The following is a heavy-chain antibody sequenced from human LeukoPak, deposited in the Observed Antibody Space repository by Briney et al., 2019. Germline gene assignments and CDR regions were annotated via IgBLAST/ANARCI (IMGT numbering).Heavy chain of an antibody. Sequence: GGSLRLSCEASGFPFGSYVMTWVRQAPGEGLEWVSGISGSGGSTYYTDSVKGRFTISRDNSKNTLHLQMSSLRAEDTALYYCVKDRCDRTTCPEVWGQGTLVTVSS. D-gene: IGHD2-2*01. CDR1: GFPFGSYV. CDR3: VKDRCDRTTCPEV. J-gene: IGHJ4*02. V-gene: IGHV3-23*01. CDR2: ISGSGGST.